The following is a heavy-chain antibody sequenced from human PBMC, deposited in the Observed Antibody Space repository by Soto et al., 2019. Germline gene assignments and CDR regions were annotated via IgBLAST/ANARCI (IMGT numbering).Heavy chain of an antibody. CDR3: ARGKAYSYYYYYYGMDV. D-gene: IGHD5-18*01. V-gene: IGHV4-59*01. Sequence: SATLSLTCNVSGGSISSYYWSWIRQPPGKGLEWIGYIYYSGSTNYNPSLKSRVTISVDTSKNQFSLKLSSVTAADTAVYYCARGKAYSYYYYYYGMDVWGQGTTVTVSS. CDR2: IYYSGST. CDR1: GGSISSYY. J-gene: IGHJ6*02.